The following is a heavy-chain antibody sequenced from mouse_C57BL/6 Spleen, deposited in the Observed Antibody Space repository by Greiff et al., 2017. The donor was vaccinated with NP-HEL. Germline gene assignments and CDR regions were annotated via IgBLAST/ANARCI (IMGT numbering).Heavy chain of an antibody. CDR3: ARRGLYGSSYDYAMDY. J-gene: IGHJ4*01. D-gene: IGHD1-1*01. Sequence: QVQLQQPGTELVKPGASVKLSCKASGYTFTSYWMHWVKQRPGQGLEWIGEIDPSDSYTNYNQKFKGKSTLTVDKSSSTAYMQLSSLTSEDSAVYYCARRGLYGSSYDYAMDYWGQGTSVTVSS. CDR2: IDPSDSYT. CDR1: GYTFTSYW. V-gene: IGHV1-69*01.